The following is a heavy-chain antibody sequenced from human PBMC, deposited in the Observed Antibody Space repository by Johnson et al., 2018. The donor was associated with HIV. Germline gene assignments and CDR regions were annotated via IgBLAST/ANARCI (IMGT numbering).Heavy chain of an antibody. D-gene: IGHD1-1*01. CDR2: INSDGSRT. V-gene: IGHV3-74*01. CDR1: GFTFSSYW. CDR3: AKEDPWRRAFDI. Sequence: MLLVESGGGLVQPGGSLRLSCAASGFTFSSYWMHWVRQAPGKGLVWVSRINSDGSRTNYADSVKGRFTIARDNAKQTLYLQMNGLRPEDTAVYYCAKEDPWRRAFDIWGQGTKVTVSS. J-gene: IGHJ3*02.